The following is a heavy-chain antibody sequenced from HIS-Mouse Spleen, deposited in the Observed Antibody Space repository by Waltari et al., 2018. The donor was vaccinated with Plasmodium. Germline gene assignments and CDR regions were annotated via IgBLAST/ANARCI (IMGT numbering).Heavy chain of an antibody. J-gene: IGHJ4*02. D-gene: IGHD2-15*01. CDR1: GGSFSGYY. Sequence: QVQLQPWGAGLLKPSEPLSLTCPVYGGSFSGYYWSWIRQPPWEGLEWIGEINHSGSTNYNPSLKSRVTISVDTSKNQFSLKLSSVTAADTAVYYCARLVVVASKDSYWGQGTLVTVSS. V-gene: IGHV4-34*01. CDR3: ARLVVVASKDSY. CDR2: INHSGST.